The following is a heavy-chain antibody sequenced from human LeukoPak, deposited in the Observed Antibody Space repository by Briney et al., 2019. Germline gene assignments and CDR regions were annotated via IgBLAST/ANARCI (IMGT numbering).Heavy chain of an antibody. CDR2: MNPNSGNT. V-gene: IGHV1-8*01. CDR1: GYTFTSYD. D-gene: IGHD2/OR15-2a*01. CDR3: ARGVIVNGNRRPLLIYYFDY. Sequence: GASVRLFCKASGYTFTSYDINWMRHATGPGLEWMGWMNPNSGNTGYAQKFQGRVTMTRNTSISTAYMELSSLRSENTAVYYCARGVIVNGNRRPLLIYYFDYWGQGTLVTVSS. J-gene: IGHJ4*02.